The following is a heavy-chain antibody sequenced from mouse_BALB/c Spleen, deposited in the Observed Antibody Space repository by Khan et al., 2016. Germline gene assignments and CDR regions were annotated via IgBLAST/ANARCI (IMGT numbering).Heavy chain of an antibody. CDR2: ISYSGNT. CDR3: ASAYCYNIWYFAV. CDR1: GDSITSGN. Sequence: EVKLLESGPSLVKPSQTLSLTCSVTGDSITSGNWNWIRKFPGNKLEYLGYISYSGNTYYNPSLKSRISITRDTSKNEYYLQLNSVTTEDTATYYCASAYCYNIWYFAVWGAGTTVTVSA. V-gene: IGHV3-8*02. J-gene: IGHJ1*01. D-gene: IGHD1-3*01.